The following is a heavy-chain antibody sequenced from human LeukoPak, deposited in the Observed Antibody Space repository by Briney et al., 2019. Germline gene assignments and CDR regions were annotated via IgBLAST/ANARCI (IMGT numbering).Heavy chain of an antibody. D-gene: IGHD3-22*01. J-gene: IGHJ3*02. CDR3: ASYDYYDSRSPDAFDI. V-gene: IGHV5-51*01. Sequence: GESLKISCKGSGYSFTSYWIGWVRQMPGKGLEWMGIIYPGDSDTRYSPSFQGQATISADKSISTAYLQWSSLKASDTAMYYCASYDYYDSRSPDAFDIWGQGTMVTVSS. CDR2: IYPGDSDT. CDR1: GYSFTSYW.